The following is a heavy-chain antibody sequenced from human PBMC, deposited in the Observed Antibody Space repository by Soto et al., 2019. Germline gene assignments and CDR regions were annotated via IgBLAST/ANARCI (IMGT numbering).Heavy chain of an antibody. D-gene: IGHD6-19*01. CDR1: GGSISSGGYY. J-gene: IGHJ4*02. Sequence: PSETLSLTCTVSGGSISSGGYYWNWIRQHPGKGLEWIVYTYYSENTYYNPSLNSRITISADTTKNQFSLKLSSVTAADTAVYYCARLSSSGWPIDSRGQGTLVPVSS. CDR2: TYYSENT. V-gene: IGHV4-31*03. CDR3: ARLSSSGWPIDS.